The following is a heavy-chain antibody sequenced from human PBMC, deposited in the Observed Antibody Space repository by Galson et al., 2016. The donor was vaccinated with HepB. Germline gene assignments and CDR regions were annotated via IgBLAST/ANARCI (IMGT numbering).Heavy chain of an antibody. J-gene: IGHJ3*02. V-gene: IGHV5-51*01. CDR2: IYPGDSDT. CDR1: GYSFTSYW. CDR3: ARRISDAFEI. Sequence: QSGAEVKKPGESLKISCEGSGYSFTSYWIGWVRQMPGKGLEWMGTIYPGDSDTRYSPSSQGQVTISADKSISAAYLQWNSLKAADTAIYYCARRISDAFEIWGQGTMVTVSS. D-gene: IGHD3-3*01.